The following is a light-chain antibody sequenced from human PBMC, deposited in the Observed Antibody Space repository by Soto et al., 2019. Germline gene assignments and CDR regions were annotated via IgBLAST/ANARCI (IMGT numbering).Light chain of an antibody. V-gene: IGKV1-5*03. Sequence: DIQLTQSPSTLSASVGDRVTITCRASQSVNTWLAWFQQKPGKAPKLLIYKASTLESGVPSRFNGSGSGTEFTLTITSLLPDDFATYYCQQYDGYSKSFGRGTKVDIK. CDR3: QQYDGYSKS. CDR2: KAS. J-gene: IGKJ1*01. CDR1: QSVNTW.